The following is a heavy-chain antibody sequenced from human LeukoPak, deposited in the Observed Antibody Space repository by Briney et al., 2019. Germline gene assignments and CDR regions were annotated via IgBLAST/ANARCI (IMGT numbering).Heavy chain of an antibody. J-gene: IGHJ3*02. D-gene: IGHD5-18*01. V-gene: IGHV5-51*01. CDR1: GYSFTSYW. CDR3: ARWGAYSYDAFDI. CDR2: IYPGDSDT. Sequence: MRGESLKISCKGSGYSFTSYWIGWVRQLPGKGLEWMGIIYPGDSDTRYSPSFQGLVTISADKSISTAYLQWSSLKASDTAMYYCARWGAYSYDAFDIWGQGTMVTVSS.